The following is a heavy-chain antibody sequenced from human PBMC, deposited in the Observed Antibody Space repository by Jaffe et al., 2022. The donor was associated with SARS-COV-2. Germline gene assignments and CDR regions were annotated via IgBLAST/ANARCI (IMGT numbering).Heavy chain of an antibody. CDR2: ISYDGSNK. CDR1: GFTFSSYA. J-gene: IGHJ1*01. D-gene: IGHD5-18*01. V-gene: IGHV3-30-3*01. CDR3: ARVELAEDTAMVGYFQH. Sequence: QVQLVESGGGVVQPGRSLRLSCAASGFTFSSYAMHWVRQAPGKGLEWVAVISYDGSNKYYADSVKGRFTISRDNSKNTLYLQMNSLRAEDTAVYYCARVELAEDTAMVGYFQHWGQGTLVTVSS.